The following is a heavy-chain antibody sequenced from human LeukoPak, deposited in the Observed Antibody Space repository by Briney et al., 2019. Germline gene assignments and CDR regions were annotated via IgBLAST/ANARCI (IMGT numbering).Heavy chain of an antibody. V-gene: IGHV3-9*01. J-gene: IGHJ3*02. CDR2: ISWNSGSI. D-gene: IGHD2-2*01. Sequence: PGGSLRLSCAASGFTFDDYAMHWVRQAPGKGLEWVSGISWNSGSIGYADSVRGRFTISRDNAKNSLYLQMNSLRAEDTALYYCAKGSRGPYGDAFDIWGQGTMVTVSS. CDR1: GFTFDDYA. CDR3: AKGSRGPYGDAFDI.